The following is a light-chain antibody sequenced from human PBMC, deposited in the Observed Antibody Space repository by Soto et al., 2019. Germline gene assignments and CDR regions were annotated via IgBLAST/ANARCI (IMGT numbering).Light chain of an antibody. Sequence: QSVLTQPASVSGSPGQSITISCTGTSSDVGNYNLVSWYQQHPGKAPKLMIYEVIKRPSGVSNRFSGSKSGNRASLTISGLQAEDEADYYCCSYAGSDTWVFGGGTQLTVL. J-gene: IGLJ3*02. V-gene: IGLV2-23*02. CDR2: EVI. CDR3: CSYAGSDTWV. CDR1: SSDVGNYNL.